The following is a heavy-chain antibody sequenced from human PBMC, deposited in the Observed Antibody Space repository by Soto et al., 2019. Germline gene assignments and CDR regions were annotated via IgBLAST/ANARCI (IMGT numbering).Heavy chain of an antibody. V-gene: IGHV3-21*01. CDR3: ARALYSRGATTGY. CDR1: GFTFSSYA. Sequence: PGGSPRLSCAASGFTFSSYAMNWVRQAPGKGLEWVSSISSSSSYIYYADSVKGRFTISRDNAKNSLYLQMNSLRAEDTAVYYCARALYSRGATTGYWGQGTLVTVSS. CDR2: ISSSSSYI. J-gene: IGHJ4*02. D-gene: IGHD2-21*01.